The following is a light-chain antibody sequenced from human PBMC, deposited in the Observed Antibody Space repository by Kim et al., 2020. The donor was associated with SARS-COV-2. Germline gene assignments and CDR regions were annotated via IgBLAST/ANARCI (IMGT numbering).Light chain of an antibody. J-gene: IGLJ2*01. CDR3: AAWDDSLNGVI. CDR1: RSNIGSNA. V-gene: IGLV1-44*01. Sequence: GHIVTISWSGSRSNIGSNAVNWYQQLPGTAPKLLIYSDDHRPSGVPDRFSGSKSGTSASLAISGLQSEDEADYYCAAWDDSLNGVIFGGGTQLTVL. CDR2: SDD.